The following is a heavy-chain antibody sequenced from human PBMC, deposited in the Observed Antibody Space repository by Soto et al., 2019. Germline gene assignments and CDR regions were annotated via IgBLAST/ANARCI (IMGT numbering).Heavy chain of an antibody. Sequence: LRLSCAASGFTFSSYGMHWVRQAPGKGLEWVAVISYDGSNKYYADSVKGRFTISRDNSKNTLYLQMNSLRAEDTAVYYCAKDLSGWYGYWGQGTLVTVSS. J-gene: IGHJ4*02. CDR2: ISYDGSNK. D-gene: IGHD6-19*01. V-gene: IGHV3-30*18. CDR3: AKDLSGWYGY. CDR1: GFTFSSYG.